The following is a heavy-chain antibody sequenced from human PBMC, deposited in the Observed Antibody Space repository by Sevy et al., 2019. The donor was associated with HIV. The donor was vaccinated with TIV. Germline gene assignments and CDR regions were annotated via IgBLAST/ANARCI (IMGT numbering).Heavy chain of an antibody. V-gene: IGHV3-23*01. CDR1: GFTFSSYA. J-gene: IGHJ4*02. D-gene: IGHD3-22*01. CDR2: IGGSGGRQ. CDR3: AKVDSSGYYSVSGFDY. Sequence: GGSLRLSCAASGFTFSSYAMSWVRQAPGKGLEWVSAIGGSGGRQYYADCVKCRFTNSRENSKNTLYLQMNSLTAEDTAVYYCAKVDSSGYYSVSGFDYWGQGTLVTVSS.